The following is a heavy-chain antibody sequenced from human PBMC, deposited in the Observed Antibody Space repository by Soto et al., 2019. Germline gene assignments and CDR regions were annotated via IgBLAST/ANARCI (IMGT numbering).Heavy chain of an antibody. D-gene: IGHD3-22*01. Sequence: GASVKVSCKASGYTFTTYDINWVRQATGQGLEWMGWMNPNSGNTGHAQKFQDRVTMTRNSAISTAYMELSSLRSEDTAVYYCARSYYDSSGYYDFDYWGQGTLVTVS. V-gene: IGHV1-8*02. CDR3: ARSYYDSSGYYDFDY. J-gene: IGHJ4*02. CDR1: GYTFTTYD. CDR2: MNPNSGNT.